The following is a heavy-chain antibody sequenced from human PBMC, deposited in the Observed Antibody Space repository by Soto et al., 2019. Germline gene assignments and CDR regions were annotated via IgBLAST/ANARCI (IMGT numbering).Heavy chain of an antibody. Sequence: QVQLVQSGAEVKKPGSSVKVSCKASGGTFRSYSISWVRQAPGQGREWMGGIIPIFDITNYAQKFQGRVTITADESTSTAYMELSSLGSDDTAVYYCARPDEGGYSSNHHYYYALDVWGQGTKVTV. CDR1: GGTFRSYS. CDR3: ARPDEGGYSSNHHYYYALDV. V-gene: IGHV1-69*01. D-gene: IGHD3-22*01. J-gene: IGHJ6*02. CDR2: IIPIFDIT.